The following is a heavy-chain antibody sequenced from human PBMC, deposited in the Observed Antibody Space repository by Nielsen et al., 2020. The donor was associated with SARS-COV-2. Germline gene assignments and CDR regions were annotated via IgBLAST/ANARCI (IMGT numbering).Heavy chain of an antibody. CDR2: ISGSGGST. V-gene: IGHV3-23*01. Sequence: GESLKISCAASGFTFSNYGMNWVRQAPGKGLEWVSAISGSGGSTYYADSVKGRFTISRDNSKNTLYLQMNSLRAEDTAVYYCAKAGTTALDYWGQGTLVTVSS. CDR3: AKAGTTALDY. J-gene: IGHJ4*02. D-gene: IGHD1-1*01. CDR1: GFTFSNYG.